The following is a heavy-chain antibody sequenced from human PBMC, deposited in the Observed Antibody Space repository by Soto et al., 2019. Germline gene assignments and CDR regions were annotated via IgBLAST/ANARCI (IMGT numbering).Heavy chain of an antibody. CDR1: GFTFSSSA. CDR2: IRVGGGDT. Sequence: EVRLLESGGGLAQPGGSRRLSCAASGFTFSSSAMNWVRQAPGKGLEWVSSIRVGGGDTFYADSVRGRLTVSRDISRNTLYLQMTSLRAEDTAIYYCVKCSVGTVRTSGWCNWFDPWGQGTLVTVSS. D-gene: IGHD6-19*01. J-gene: IGHJ5*02. V-gene: IGHV3-23*01. CDR3: VKCSVGTVRTSGWCNWFDP.